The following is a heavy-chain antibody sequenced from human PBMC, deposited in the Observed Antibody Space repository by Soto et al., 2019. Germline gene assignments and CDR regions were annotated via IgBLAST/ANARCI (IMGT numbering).Heavy chain of an antibody. CDR3: AKDGMHIETRYFDY. CDR2: ISYDGSNK. CDR1: GFTFSSYG. Sequence: QVQLVESGGGVVQPGRSLRLSCAASGFTFSSYGMHWVRQAPGKGLEWVAVISYDGSNKYYADSVKGRFTISRDNSKNTLYLQMNSLRAEDTAVYYCAKDGMHIETRYFDYWGQGTLVTVSS. J-gene: IGHJ4*02. V-gene: IGHV3-30*18. D-gene: IGHD1-26*01.